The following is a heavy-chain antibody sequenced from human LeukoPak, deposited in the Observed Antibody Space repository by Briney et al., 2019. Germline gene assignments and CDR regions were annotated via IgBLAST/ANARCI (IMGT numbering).Heavy chain of an antibody. CDR2: ISGSGGGT. D-gene: IGHD3-22*01. V-gene: IGHV3-23*01. CDR3: AGGDTYYYDSSGYPLGY. Sequence: GGSLRLSCAASGFTFSSYAMSWVRQAPGKGLEWVSAISGSGGGTYYADSVKGRFTISRDNSKNTLYLQMNSLRAEDTAVYYCAGGDTYYYDSSGYPLGYWGQGTLVTVSS. CDR1: GFTFSSYA. J-gene: IGHJ4*02.